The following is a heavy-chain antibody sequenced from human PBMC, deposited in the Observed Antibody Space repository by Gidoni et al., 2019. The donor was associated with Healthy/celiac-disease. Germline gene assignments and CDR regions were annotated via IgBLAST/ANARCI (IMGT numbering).Heavy chain of an antibody. Sequence: EVQLLESGGGLVQPGGYLRLSCAASGFTFSSYAMSWVRQAPGKGLEWVSAISGSGGSTYYADSVKGRFTISRDNSKNTLYLQMNSLRAEDTAVYYCAKAHSSLVVVARYYFDYWGQGTLVTVSS. CDR2: ISGSGGST. D-gene: IGHD2-15*01. J-gene: IGHJ4*02. CDR3: AKAHSSLVVVARYYFDY. CDR1: GFTFSSYA. V-gene: IGHV3-23*01.